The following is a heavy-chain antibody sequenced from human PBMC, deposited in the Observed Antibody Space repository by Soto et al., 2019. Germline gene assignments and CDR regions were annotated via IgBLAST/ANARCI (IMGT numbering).Heavy chain of an antibody. V-gene: IGHV3-30*18. Sequence: VQLVESGGGVVQPGRSLRLSCAASGFTFSSYGMHWVRQAPGKGLEWVAVISYDGSNKYYADSVKGRFTISRDNSKNTLYLQMNSLRAEDTAVYYCAKDLFDIPYYYYGMDVWGQGTTVTVSS. D-gene: IGHD3-10*02. CDR1: GFTFSSYG. CDR2: ISYDGSNK. J-gene: IGHJ6*02. CDR3: AKDLFDIPYYYYGMDV.